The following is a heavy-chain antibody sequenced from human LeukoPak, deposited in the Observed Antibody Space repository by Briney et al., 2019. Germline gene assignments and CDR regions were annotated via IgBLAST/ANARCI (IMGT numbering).Heavy chain of an antibody. CDR1: GFAFSNAW. D-gene: IGHD3-10*01. CDR3: ARNLDYGLTSLNY. Sequence: GGSLRLSCAASGFAFSNAWMSWVRQAPGKGLEWVGRIKSKTDGGTTDYAAPVKGRFTISRDDSKNTLYLQMNTLRAEDTAVYYCARNLDYGLTSLNYWGQGTLVTVSS. V-gene: IGHV3-15*05. J-gene: IGHJ4*02. CDR2: IKSKTDGGTT.